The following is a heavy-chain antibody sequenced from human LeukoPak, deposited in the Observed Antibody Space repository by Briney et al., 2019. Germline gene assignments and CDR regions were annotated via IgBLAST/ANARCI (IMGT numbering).Heavy chain of an antibody. V-gene: IGHV4-30-4*01. D-gene: IGHD3-22*01. Sequence: SETLSLTCTVSGGSISSGDYYWSWIRQPPGKGLEWIAYMYYSGSTYYNPSLKSRVTMSADTSKNQLSLKLSSVTAEDTAVYYCARPYYYDSRIDPWGQGILATVSS. CDR3: ARPYYYDSRIDP. CDR2: MYYSGST. CDR1: GGSISSGDYY. J-gene: IGHJ5*02.